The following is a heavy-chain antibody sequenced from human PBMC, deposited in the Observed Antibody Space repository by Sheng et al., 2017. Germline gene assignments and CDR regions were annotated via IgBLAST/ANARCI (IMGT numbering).Heavy chain of an antibody. V-gene: IGHV4-39*01. D-gene: IGHD6-19*01. CDR3: ARQEEAESGWYQYYFDY. Sequence: QLQLQESGPGLVKPSETLSLTCTVSGGSISSSNYYWGWIRQPPGKGLEWIGCIYYSGDTYYNPSLKSRVTISVDTSKNQFSLKLSSVTAADTAVYYCARQEEAESGWYQYYFDYWGQGTLVTRLL. J-gene: IGHJ4*02. CDR2: IYYSGDT. CDR1: GGSISSSNYY.